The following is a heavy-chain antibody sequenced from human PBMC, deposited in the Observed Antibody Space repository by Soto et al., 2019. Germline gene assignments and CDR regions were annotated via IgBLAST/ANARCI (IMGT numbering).Heavy chain of an antibody. V-gene: IGHV1-69*13. CDR3: AREWNYYDSSPNGVS. Sequence: SVKVSCKASGGTFSSYAISWVRQAPGQGLEWMGGIIPIFGTANYAQKFQGRVTITADESTSTAYMELSRLRSEDTAVYYCAREWNYYDSSPNGVSWGQGTLVTVSS. CDR2: IIPIFGTA. D-gene: IGHD3-22*01. J-gene: IGHJ5*02. CDR1: GGTFSSYA.